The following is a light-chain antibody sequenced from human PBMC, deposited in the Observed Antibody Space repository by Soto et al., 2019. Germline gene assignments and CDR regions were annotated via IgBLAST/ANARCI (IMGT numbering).Light chain of an antibody. CDR2: AAS. V-gene: IGKV1-39*01. CDR1: QTIIIY. CDR3: QQSYSTPFA. Sequence: DINMNPSPSSLATKLGDRVTITCRASQTIIIYLNWYQQKPGKAPKLLIYAASSLQSGVPSRFSGSGSGTDFTLTISSLQPEDFATYYCQQSYSTPFAFGPGTKVDIK. J-gene: IGKJ3*01.